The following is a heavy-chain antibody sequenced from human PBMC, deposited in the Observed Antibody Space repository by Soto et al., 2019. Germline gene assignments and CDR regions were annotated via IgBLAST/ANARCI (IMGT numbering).Heavy chain of an antibody. J-gene: IGHJ6*02. D-gene: IGHD3-10*01. Sequence: SETLSLTCTVSGASISDYSWSWIRQPAGKGLEWMGRIYYSGSTNYNPSLKSRVTTSVDTSKNQFSLKLSSVTAADTAVYYCARVIYFFGYYYYYGMDVWGQGTTVTVSS. V-gene: IGHV4-4*07. CDR3: ARVIYFFGYYYYYGMDV. CDR2: IYYSGST. CDR1: GASISDYS.